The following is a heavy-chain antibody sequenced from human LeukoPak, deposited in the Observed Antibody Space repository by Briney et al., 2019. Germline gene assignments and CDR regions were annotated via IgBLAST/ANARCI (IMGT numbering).Heavy chain of an antibody. J-gene: IGHJ4*02. Sequence: GESLKISCAASGFMFSGYSMNWVRQAPGKGLEWVSSIGSSSSSIYYADSVKGRFTISRDNAKNSLYLQMNSLRAEDTAVYYCARDRWELRGEFVYWGQGTLVTVSS. D-gene: IGHD1-26*01. CDR3: ARDRWELRGEFVY. V-gene: IGHV3-21*01. CDR1: GFMFSGYS. CDR2: IGSSSSSI.